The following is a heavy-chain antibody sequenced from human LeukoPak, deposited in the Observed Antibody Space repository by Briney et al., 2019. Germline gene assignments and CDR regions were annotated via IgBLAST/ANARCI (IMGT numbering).Heavy chain of an antibody. CDR2: ISSSGSTI. D-gene: IGHD6-13*01. Sequence: GGSLRLSCAASGFTFSDYYMSWIRQAPGKGLEWVSYISSSGSTIYYADSVKGRFTISRDNAKNSLYLQMNSLGAEDTAVYYCAREIAAAGTHPFDYWGQGTLVTVSS. J-gene: IGHJ4*02. CDR3: AREIAAAGTHPFDY. CDR1: GFTFSDYY. V-gene: IGHV3-11*01.